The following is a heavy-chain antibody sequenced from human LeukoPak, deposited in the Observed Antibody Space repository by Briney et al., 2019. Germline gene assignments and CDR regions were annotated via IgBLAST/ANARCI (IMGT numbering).Heavy chain of an antibody. V-gene: IGHV1-69*13. CDR3: TIGYCSSTSCYPLVDV. CDR2: IIPIFGTA. CDR1: GGTFSSYA. J-gene: IGHJ6*02. D-gene: IGHD2-2*01. Sequence: SVKVSCKASGGTFSSYAISWVRQAPGQELEWMGGIIPIFGTANYAQKFQGRVTITADESTSTAYMELSSLRSEDTAVYYCTIGYCSSTSCYPLVDVWGQGTTVTVSS.